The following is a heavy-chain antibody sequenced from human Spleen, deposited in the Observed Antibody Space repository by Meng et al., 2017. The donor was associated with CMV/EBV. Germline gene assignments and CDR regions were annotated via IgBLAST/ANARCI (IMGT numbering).Heavy chain of an antibody. Sequence: SETLSLTCTVSGGSTSSNSYYWGWIRQPPGKGLEWIGSIYYSGSTYYNPSLKSRLTLSLDTSKNHLSLRMTSVTAEDTAIYYCARVREHTSLGNYWFDPWGQGTLVTVSS. D-gene: IGHD3-16*01. V-gene: IGHV4-39*07. J-gene: IGHJ5*02. CDR2: IYYSGST. CDR1: GGSTSSNSYY. CDR3: ARVREHTSLGNYWFDP.